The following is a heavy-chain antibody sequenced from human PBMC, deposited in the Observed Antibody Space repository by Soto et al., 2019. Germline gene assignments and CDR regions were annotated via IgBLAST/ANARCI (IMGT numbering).Heavy chain of an antibody. Sequence: SETLSLTCAVYGVSFRYYYWTWIRQPPGKGLEWIGEINHSGGTNYNPSLKSRVTISEDTSKNQFSLKLNSVTAADTAMYYCARGSWAVRFEYWAKGTLVTVSS. CDR2: INHSGGT. CDR3: ARGSWAVRFEY. J-gene: IGHJ4*02. V-gene: IGHV4-34*01. D-gene: IGHD3-16*01. CDR1: GVSFRYYY.